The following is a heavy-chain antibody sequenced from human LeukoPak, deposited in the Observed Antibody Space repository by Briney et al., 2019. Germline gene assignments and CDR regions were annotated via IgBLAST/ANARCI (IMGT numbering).Heavy chain of an antibody. Sequence: PGGSLRLSCTASGFTFSNFWMGWVRQAPGKGLEWVANIKQDGSEKYYVDSVKGRFTISRDNAKNSLYLQMNSLRAEDTAVYYCAREPHPNDYITLYCYYGMDVWGQGTTVTVSS. V-gene: IGHV3-7*03. CDR3: AREPHPNDYITLYCYYGMDV. CDR1: GFTFSNFW. J-gene: IGHJ6*02. D-gene: IGHD4-11*01. CDR2: IKQDGSEK.